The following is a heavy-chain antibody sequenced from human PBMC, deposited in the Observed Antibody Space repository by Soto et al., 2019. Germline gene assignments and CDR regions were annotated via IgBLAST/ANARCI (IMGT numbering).Heavy chain of an antibody. V-gene: IGHV3-11*01. J-gene: IGHJ4*02. CDR3: ARERSSGSYYVDY. CDR2: ISSSGSTI. D-gene: IGHD1-26*01. Sequence: GGSLRLSCAASGFTFSDYYMSWIRQAPGKGLEWVSYISSSGSTIYYADSVKGRFTISRDNAKNSLYLQMNSLRAEDTAVYYCARERSSGSYYVDYWGQGTLVTVSS. CDR1: GFTFSDYY.